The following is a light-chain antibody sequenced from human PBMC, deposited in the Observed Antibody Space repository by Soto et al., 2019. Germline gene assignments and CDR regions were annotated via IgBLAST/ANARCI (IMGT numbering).Light chain of an antibody. J-gene: IGKJ1*01. CDR2: VAS. Sequence: DIQMTQSPSSLSASVGARVTITCRASQGISNYLAWYQQQPGKVPKLLIYVASTLQSGVPSRFSGSGSGTDFTLTISSLQPEDVATYYCQEYNSAPWTFGQGTKVEIK. V-gene: IGKV1-27*01. CDR1: QGISNY. CDR3: QEYNSAPWT.